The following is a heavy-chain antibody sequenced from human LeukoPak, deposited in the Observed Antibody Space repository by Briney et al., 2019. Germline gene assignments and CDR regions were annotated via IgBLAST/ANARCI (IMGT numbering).Heavy chain of an antibody. J-gene: IGHJ4*02. D-gene: IGHD3-10*01. Sequence: GGSLRLSCAASGLSISNDWMSWVRQAPGKGLEWVARVKSKRAGETTDYAAPVKGRFTISRDDSKNKLQLQMNSLKTEDTAVYYCTLIQGWGSGSYYRDFWGQGTLVTVSS. CDR1: GLSISNDW. CDR3: TLIQGWGSGSYYRDF. CDR2: VKSKRAGETT. V-gene: IGHV3-15*01.